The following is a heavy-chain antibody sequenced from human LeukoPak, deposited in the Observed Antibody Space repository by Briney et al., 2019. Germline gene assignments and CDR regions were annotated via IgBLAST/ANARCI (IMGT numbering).Heavy chain of an antibody. CDR1: GYTFTGYY. Sequence: ASVKVSCKASGYTFTGYYMHWVRQAPAQGLQWMAWIIHYSGGTNYAQNFQGRVTVTRDTSISTAYMELNSLTSDDTAVYFCARGPPYCSGGGCYRFDYWGQGTLVTVSS. CDR3: ARGPPYCSGGGCYRFDY. D-gene: IGHD2-15*01. CDR2: IIHYSGGT. J-gene: IGHJ4*02. V-gene: IGHV1-2*02.